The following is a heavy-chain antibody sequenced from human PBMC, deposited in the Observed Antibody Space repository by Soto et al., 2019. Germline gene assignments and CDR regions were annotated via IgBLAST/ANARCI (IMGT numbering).Heavy chain of an antibody. D-gene: IGHD6-13*01. J-gene: IGHJ5*01. Sequence: GGSLRLSCAASGFTVSTNYMTWVRQPPGKGLEWISMIFSGGNTYYTDSVKGRFTISRDNSQNTLYLQMNSLRAEDTAVYYCALSSSWSKLDSWGQGTLVTVSS. CDR3: ALSSSWSKLDS. CDR1: GFTVSTNY. V-gene: IGHV3-66*01. CDR2: IFSGGNT.